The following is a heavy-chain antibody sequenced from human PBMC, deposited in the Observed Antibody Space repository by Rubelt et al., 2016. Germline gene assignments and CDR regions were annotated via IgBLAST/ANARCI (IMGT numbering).Heavy chain of an antibody. CDR3: ARPNTDSTLWYFDL. Sequence: QVQLQESGPGLVKPSETLSLTCTVSGGSISSYYWSWFRQPPGKGLEGIGYIYYTGSPTYNTSLKSRVTIPVDTSKHQFSLKLDFVTAADTAVYYCARPNTDSTLWYFDLWGRGTLVTVSS. CDR1: GGSISSYY. V-gene: IGHV4-59*08. D-gene: IGHD3-3*02. CDR2: IYYTGSP. J-gene: IGHJ2*01.